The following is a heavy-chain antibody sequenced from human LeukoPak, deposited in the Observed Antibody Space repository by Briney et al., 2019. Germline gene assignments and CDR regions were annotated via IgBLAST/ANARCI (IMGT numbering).Heavy chain of an antibody. D-gene: IGHD4-17*01. Sequence: GGSLRLSCAASGFTFSDHVMSWVRQAPGKGLEWVSSVRASGVGTHYADSVKGRFTISRDNSKNTLYLQMNSLRAEDTAVYYCGRDPQNGAIDYWGQGTLVTVSS. J-gene: IGHJ4*02. CDR2: VRASGVGT. CDR3: GRDPQNGAIDY. CDR1: GFTFSDHV. V-gene: IGHV3-23*01.